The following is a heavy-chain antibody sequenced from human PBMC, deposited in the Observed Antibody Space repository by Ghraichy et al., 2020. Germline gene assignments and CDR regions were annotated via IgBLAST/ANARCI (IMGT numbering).Heavy chain of an antibody. CDR2: IYYSGST. J-gene: IGHJ4*02. Sequence: SETLSLTCSVSGGSISSYYWSWIRQPPGKGLEWIGFIYYSGSTNYNPSLKSRVTISVDTSKNQFSLKLSSVTAADTAVYYCARDKSSTSCYDYWGQGTLVTVSS. CDR1: GGSISSYY. CDR3: ARDKSSTSCYDY. V-gene: IGHV4-59*01. D-gene: IGHD2-2*01.